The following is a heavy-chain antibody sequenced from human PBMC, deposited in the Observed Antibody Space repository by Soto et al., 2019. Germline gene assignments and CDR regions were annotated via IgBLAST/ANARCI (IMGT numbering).Heavy chain of an antibody. CDR3: ARHGNHDFWSGSYYYYYGMDV. J-gene: IGHJ6*02. CDR1: GYSFTSYW. CDR2: IYPGDSDT. V-gene: IGHV5-51*01. Sequence: GESLKISCKGSGYSFTSYWIGWVRQMPGKGLEWMGIIYPGDSDTRYSPSFQGQVTISADKSISTAYLQWSSLKASDTAMYYCARHGNHDFWSGSYYYYYGMDVWGQGTTVTVYS. D-gene: IGHD3-3*01.